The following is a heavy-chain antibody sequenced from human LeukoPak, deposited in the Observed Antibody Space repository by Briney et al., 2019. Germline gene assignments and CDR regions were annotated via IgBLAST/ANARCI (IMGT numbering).Heavy chain of an antibody. V-gene: IGHV4-59*01. CDR1: GGSISSYY. J-gene: IGHJ4*02. D-gene: IGHD6-19*01. Sequence: PSETLSLTCTVSGGSISSYYWSWIRQPPGKGLEWIGYIYYSGSTNYNPSLKSRVTISVDTSKNQFSLKLSSVTAADTAVYYCARVEYSSGWQNFDYWGQGTLVTVSS. CDR2: IYYSGST. CDR3: ARVEYSSGWQNFDY.